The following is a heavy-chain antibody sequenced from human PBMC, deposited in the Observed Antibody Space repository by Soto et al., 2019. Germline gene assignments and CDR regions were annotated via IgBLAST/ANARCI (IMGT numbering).Heavy chain of an antibody. J-gene: IGHJ4*02. CDR3: GSGPSTTWIDN. V-gene: IGHV4-39*01. CDR1: GGSITSHHYY. Sequence: QLQVQESGPGQVKPSQTLSLTCTVSGGSITSHHYYWGWIRQPPGKGLEWIGSIYSGGNTYYNPSLRSRLTVLVDTAKNLSSLKLSSVTAADSAIYYCGSGPSTTWIDNWGLGTQVSVSS. D-gene: IGHD2-2*01. CDR2: IYSGGNT.